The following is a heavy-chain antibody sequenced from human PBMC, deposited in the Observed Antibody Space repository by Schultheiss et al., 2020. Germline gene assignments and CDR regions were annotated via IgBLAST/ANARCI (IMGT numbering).Heavy chain of an antibody. CDR1: GGSISSGGYY. CDR2: IYYSGST. Sequence: SETLSLTCTVSGGSISSGGYYWSWIRQHPGKGLEWIGYIYYSGSTYYNPSLKSRVTISVDTSKNQFSLKLSSVTAADTAVYYCARHGEAASSFDYWGQGTLVTVSS. J-gene: IGHJ4*02. V-gene: IGHV4-39*01. CDR3: ARHGEAASSFDY. D-gene: IGHD6-13*01.